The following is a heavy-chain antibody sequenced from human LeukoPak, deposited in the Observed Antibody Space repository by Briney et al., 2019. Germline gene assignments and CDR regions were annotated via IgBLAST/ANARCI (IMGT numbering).Heavy chain of an antibody. CDR2: ISSSGGDT. CDR3: ARHRPISSGWSIDAFDM. D-gene: IGHD6-19*01. V-gene: IGHV3-23*01. CDR1: GFTFSNYA. J-gene: IGHJ3*02. Sequence: PGGSLRLSCAASGFTFSNYAMNWVRQAPGKGLEWVSTISSSGGDTDSADSVKGRFTISRDNSKNTLYLQMNSLRAEDTAVYYCARHRPISSGWSIDAFDMWGQGTMVTVSS.